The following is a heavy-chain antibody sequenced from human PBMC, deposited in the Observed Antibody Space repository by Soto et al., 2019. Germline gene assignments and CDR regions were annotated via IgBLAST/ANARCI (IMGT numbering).Heavy chain of an antibody. Sequence: QVQLVQSGPEVKKPGSSVKVSCTASGGTFNSYTLNWVRQAPGQRPEWVGRVNPIVGMSTSASKFQGRVTLTADKSTNRANMDLTGLKSEDTAVYYCATSYGSGSTHVDSWGQGTLVTVAS. CDR1: GGTFNSYT. V-gene: IGHV1-69*02. CDR2: VNPIVGMS. CDR3: ATSYGSGSTHVDS. D-gene: IGHD3-10*01. J-gene: IGHJ4*02.